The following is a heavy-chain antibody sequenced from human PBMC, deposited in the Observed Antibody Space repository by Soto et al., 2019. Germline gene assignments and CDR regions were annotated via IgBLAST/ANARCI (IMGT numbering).Heavy chain of an antibody. V-gene: IGHV3-48*03. CDR3: ARDPRRYYFDY. CDR2: ISSSGSTI. D-gene: IGHD3-10*01. CDR1: GFTFSSYE. Sequence: GGSLRLSCAASGFTFSSYEMNWVRQAPGKGLEWVSYISSSGSTIYYADSVRGRFTISRDNAKNSLYLQMNSLRAEDTAVHYCARDPRRYYFDYWGQGTLVTVSS. J-gene: IGHJ4*02.